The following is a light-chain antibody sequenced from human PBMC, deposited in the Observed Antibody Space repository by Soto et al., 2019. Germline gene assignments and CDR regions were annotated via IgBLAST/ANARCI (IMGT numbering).Light chain of an antibody. Sequence: QSALTQPASVSGSPGPSITISCTGTSSDVGGYNYVSWYQQHPGKAPQLMIYDVSNRPSGVSNRFSGSKSGNTASLTISGLQAEDEADYYCSSYTSSSTLYVFGPGTKLTVL. V-gene: IGLV2-14*01. J-gene: IGLJ1*01. CDR2: DVS. CDR3: SSYTSSSTLYV. CDR1: SSDVGGYNY.